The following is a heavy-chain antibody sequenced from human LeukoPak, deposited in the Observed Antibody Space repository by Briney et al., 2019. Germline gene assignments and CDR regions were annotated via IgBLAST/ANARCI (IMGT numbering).Heavy chain of an antibody. CDR2: IYISGST. Sequence: ASETLSLTCTVSGVSISTYYWSWIRQPAGKGLEWIGRIYISGSTNYNPSLKSRVTMSIDTSKNQVSLRLNSATAADTAVYYCARDLGDYSKGWIWFDPWGQGTLVTVSS. CDR1: GVSISTYY. V-gene: IGHV4-4*07. J-gene: IGHJ5*02. D-gene: IGHD4-17*01. CDR3: ARDLGDYSKGWIWFDP.